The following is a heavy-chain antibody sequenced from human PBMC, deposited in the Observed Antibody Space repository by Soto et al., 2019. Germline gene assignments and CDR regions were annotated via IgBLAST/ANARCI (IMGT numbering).Heavy chain of an antibody. CDR1: GFTFSSYW. Sequence: EVQLVESGGGLVQPGGSLRLSCAASGFTFSSYWMHWVRQAPGKGLVWVSRINSDGSSTSYADSVKGRFTMSRDNAKNTLYLQMNSLRAEDTAVYYCARPSYASETNDYWGQGTLVTVSS. CDR2: INSDGSST. V-gene: IGHV3-74*01. J-gene: IGHJ4*02. CDR3: ARPSYASETNDY. D-gene: IGHD2-2*01.